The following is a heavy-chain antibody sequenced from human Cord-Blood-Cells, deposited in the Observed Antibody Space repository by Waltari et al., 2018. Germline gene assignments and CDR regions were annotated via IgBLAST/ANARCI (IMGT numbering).Heavy chain of an antibody. V-gene: IGHV5-51*01. J-gene: IGHJ4*02. CDR2: IYPGDSDT. CDR1: GYAFTRYW. CDR3: ARRGGYSGYDYYFDY. Sequence: EVQLVQSGAGGKKPGRSRRTSGKGSGYAFTRYWIGGVRQVPGKGLEWMGIIYPGDSDTRYSPSFQGQVTISADKSISTAYLQWSSLKASDTAMYYCARRGGYSGYDYYFDYWGQGTLVTVSS. D-gene: IGHD5-12*01.